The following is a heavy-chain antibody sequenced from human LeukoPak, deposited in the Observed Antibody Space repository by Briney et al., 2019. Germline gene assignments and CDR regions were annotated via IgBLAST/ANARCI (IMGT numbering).Heavy chain of an antibody. CDR3: ARNRYYYGSRNYGVPTWFDP. D-gene: IGHD3-10*01. CDR2: IKQDGSEK. Sequence: PGGSLRLSCAASGFTFSSYWMSWVRQAPGKGLEWVANIKQDGSEKYYVDSVKGRFTISRDNAKNSLYLQMNSLRAEDTAVYYCARNRYYYGSRNYGVPTWFDPWGQGTLVTVSS. V-gene: IGHV3-7*01. J-gene: IGHJ5*02. CDR1: GFTFSSYW.